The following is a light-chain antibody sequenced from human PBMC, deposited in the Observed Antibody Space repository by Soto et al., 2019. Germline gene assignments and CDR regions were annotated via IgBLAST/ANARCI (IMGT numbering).Light chain of an antibody. Sequence: QSALTQPPSASGSPGQSVTISCTGTSSDVGGYNYVSWYQQHPGKAPKLMISEVSKRPSGVPDRFSGSKSGNTASLTVSGRQAEDEADYYFSSFAGNNNLVFGGGTKLTVL. CDR1: SSDVGGYNY. CDR3: SSFAGNNNLV. CDR2: EVS. J-gene: IGLJ2*01. V-gene: IGLV2-8*01.